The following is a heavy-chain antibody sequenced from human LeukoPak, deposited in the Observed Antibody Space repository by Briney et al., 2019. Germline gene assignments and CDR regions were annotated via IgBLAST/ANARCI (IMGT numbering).Heavy chain of an antibody. CDR1: GGSVNNYY. CDR2: IYRGNT. J-gene: IGHJ4*02. V-gene: IGHV4-59*08. CDR3: AAHAAISAAGTAPFDN. Sequence: KPSETLSLTCTVSGGSVNNYYWSWIRQPPGKGLDWIGYIYRGNTKYNPSLKSRVTISMDTSQNQISLKLISGTAADTAVYYYAAHAAISAAGTAPFDNWGQGMLVTVSS. D-gene: IGHD6-13*01.